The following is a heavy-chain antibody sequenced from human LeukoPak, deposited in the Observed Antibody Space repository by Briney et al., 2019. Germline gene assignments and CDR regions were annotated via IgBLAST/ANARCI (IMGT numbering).Heavy chain of an antibody. CDR2: IIPIFGTA. V-gene: IGHV1-69*13. Sequence: ASVKVPCKASGGTFSSYAISWVRQAPGQGLEWMGGIIPIFGTANYAQKFQGRVTITADESTSTAYMELSSLRSEDTAVYYCASPATIAAARFTFNYWGQGTLVTVSS. J-gene: IGHJ4*02. D-gene: IGHD6-13*01. CDR1: GGTFSSYA. CDR3: ASPATIAAARFTFNY.